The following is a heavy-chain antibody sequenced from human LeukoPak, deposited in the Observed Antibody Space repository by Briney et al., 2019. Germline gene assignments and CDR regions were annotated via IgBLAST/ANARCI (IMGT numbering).Heavy chain of an antibody. CDR1: GGSVSSGSYY. V-gene: IGHV4-61*01. J-gene: IGHJ4*02. Sequence: SETLSLTCTVSGGSVSSGSYYWSWIRQPPGKGLEWIGDIYYSGSTYYNPSLKSRVTIPVDTSKNQFSLKLSSVTAADTAVYYCARSGSYGGHFDNWGQGTLVTVSS. D-gene: IGHD1-26*01. CDR2: IYYSGST. CDR3: ARSGSYGGHFDN.